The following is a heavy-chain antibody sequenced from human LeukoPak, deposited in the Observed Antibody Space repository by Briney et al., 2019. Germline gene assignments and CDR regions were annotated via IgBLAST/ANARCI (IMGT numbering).Heavy chain of an antibody. V-gene: IGHV3-23*01. CDR3: AKDRSIGTYYTFDH. CDR2: ISASGLMT. D-gene: IGHD1-26*01. CDR1: GFTFDDHG. Sequence: GGSLRLSCAASGFTFDDHGMSWVRQAPGKGLEWVSSISASGLMTYYADSVKGRFTVSRDNSKNSLYLQMSSLTAADTAVYYCAKDRSIGTYYTFDHWGQGTLVTVSS. J-gene: IGHJ4*02.